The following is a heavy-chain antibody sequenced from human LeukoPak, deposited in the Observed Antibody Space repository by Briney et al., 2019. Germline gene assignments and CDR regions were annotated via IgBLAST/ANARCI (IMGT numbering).Heavy chain of an antibody. V-gene: IGHV4-59*01. CDR2: IYYSGST. Sequence: SETLSLTCTVSGGSISSYYWSWIRQPPGKGLEWVGYIYYSGSTNYNPSLKRRVTISVDTSKNQFSLKLSSVTAAVTAVYYCARDKGHGSGSYYNDPYYYYGMDVWGKGTTVTVSS. D-gene: IGHD3-10*01. CDR1: GGSISSYY. CDR3: ARDKGHGSGSYYNDPYYYYGMDV. J-gene: IGHJ6*04.